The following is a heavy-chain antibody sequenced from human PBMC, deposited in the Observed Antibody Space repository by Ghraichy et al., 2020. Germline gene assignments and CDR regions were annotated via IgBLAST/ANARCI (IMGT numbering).Heavy chain of an antibody. J-gene: IGHJ4*02. Sequence: GGSLRLSCAASGITFSSYWMGWVRQAPGKGLEWVANIKQDGSEKNYVDSVKGRFTISRDNAKSSMYLQMNSLRAEDTAVYYCASDYDGYDGLNYWGQGTLVTVSS. CDR2: IKQDGSEK. CDR3: ASDYDGYDGLNY. CDR1: GITFSSYW. V-gene: IGHV3-7*03. D-gene: IGHD5-12*01.